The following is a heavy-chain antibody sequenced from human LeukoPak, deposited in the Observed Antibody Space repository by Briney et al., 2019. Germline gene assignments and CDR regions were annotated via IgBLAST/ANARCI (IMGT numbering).Heavy chain of an antibody. J-gene: IGHJ4*02. Sequence: PSETLSLTCTVSGGSISSSSYYWGWTRQPPGKGLEWIGSIYYSGSTYYNPSLKSRVTISVDTSKNQFSLKLSSVTAADTAVYYCARHDGRDYGDYYYFDYWGQGTLVTVSS. CDR3: ARHDGRDYGDYYYFDY. V-gene: IGHV4-39*01. CDR1: GGSISSSSYY. D-gene: IGHD4-17*01. CDR2: IYYSGST.